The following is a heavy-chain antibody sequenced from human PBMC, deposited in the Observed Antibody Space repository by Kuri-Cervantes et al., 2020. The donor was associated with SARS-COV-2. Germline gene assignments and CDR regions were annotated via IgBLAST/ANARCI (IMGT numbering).Heavy chain of an antibody. D-gene: IGHD1-7*01. J-gene: IGHJ4*02. V-gene: IGHV4-59*01. CDR3: ARVPITGTTVYFDY. Sequence: SEPLSLTCTVPGGSISSYYCSWTGQPPGKGLEWIGYIYYSGSTNYNPSLKSRVTISVDTSKNQFSLKLSSVTAADTAVYYCARVPITGTTVYFDYWGQGTLVTAPQ. CDR2: IYYSGST. CDR1: GGSISSYY.